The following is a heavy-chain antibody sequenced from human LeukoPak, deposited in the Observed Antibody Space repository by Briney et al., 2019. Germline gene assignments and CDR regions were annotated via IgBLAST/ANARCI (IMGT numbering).Heavy chain of an antibody. CDR3: AKEGTPQVSTWYDL. CDR1: GVTLSPYG. D-gene: IGHD3-10*01. CDR2: ISYEGGTQ. J-gene: IGHJ5*02. V-gene: IGHV3-30*18. Sequence: SCAASGVTLSPYGMHWVRQAPGKGLEWVAVISYEGGTQHYADSVKGRFIISRDNPRNTLYLQMNILRTEDTAVYYCAKEGTPQVSTWYDLWGQGTQVIVSP.